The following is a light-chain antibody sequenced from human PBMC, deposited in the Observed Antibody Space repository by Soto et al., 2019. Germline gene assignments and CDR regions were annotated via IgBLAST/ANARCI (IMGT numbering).Light chain of an antibody. CDR3: QQRSNWPPWT. CDR2: DAS. Sequence: EIVLAQSPATLSLSPGEGATLSCRASQSVSSYLAWYQQKPGQAPRLLIYDASNRATGIPARFSGSGSGTDFTLTISSLEPEDFAVYYCQQRSNWPPWTFGQGTKVDI. V-gene: IGKV3-11*01. J-gene: IGKJ1*01. CDR1: QSVSSY.